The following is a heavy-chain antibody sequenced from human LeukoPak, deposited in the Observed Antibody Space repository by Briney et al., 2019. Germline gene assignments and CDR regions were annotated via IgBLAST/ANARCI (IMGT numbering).Heavy chain of an antibody. Sequence: PGGSLRLSCAASGFTFSSYWMSWVRQAPGKGLEWVSTISGSAGSTYYADSVKGRFTISRDNSKNTLYLQMNSLRVEDTAVYYCAKDTRHYPSYGPTFDYWAREPWSPSPQ. V-gene: IGHV3-23*01. CDR2: ISGSAGST. J-gene: IGHJ4*02. D-gene: IGHD3-16*01. CDR1: GFTFSSYW. CDR3: AKDTRHYPSYGPTFDY.